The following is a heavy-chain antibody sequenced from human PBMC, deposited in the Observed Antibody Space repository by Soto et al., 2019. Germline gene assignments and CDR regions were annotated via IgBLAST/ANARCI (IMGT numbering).Heavy chain of an antibody. CDR1: GFSLSTSGVC. CDR3: AHSRDDGWYSDYDY. Sequence: QITLRESGPTLVKPTQTLTLTCTFSGFSLSTSGVCVGWIRQPQGKALEWLALIYWDDDKRYSPSLKSRLTVTRDTSKNQVVLTMTNMDPMDTGTYYCAHSRDDGWYSDYDYGGQGALVTVSS. J-gene: IGHJ4*02. V-gene: IGHV2-5*02. CDR2: IYWDDDK. D-gene: IGHD6-19*01.